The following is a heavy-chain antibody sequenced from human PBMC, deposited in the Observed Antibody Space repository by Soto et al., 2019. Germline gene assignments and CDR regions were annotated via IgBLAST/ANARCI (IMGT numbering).Heavy chain of an antibody. V-gene: IGHV3-30*04. D-gene: IGHD3-3*01. CDR1: GFACSSYA. Sequence: GGSLRLSWAASGFACSSYAMHWVRQAPDKGLEWVAVISYDGRNKYYADSVKGRFTISRDNSKNTLYLQMNSLRAEDTAVYYCAREIERLLGYWGQGTLVTVSS. CDR3: AREIERLLGY. CDR2: ISYDGRNK. J-gene: IGHJ4*02.